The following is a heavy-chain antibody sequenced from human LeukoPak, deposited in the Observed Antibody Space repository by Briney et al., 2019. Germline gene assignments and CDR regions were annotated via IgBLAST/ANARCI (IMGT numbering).Heavy chain of an antibody. Sequence: SETLSLTCTVSDYSISSGYYWGWIRQPPGKGLEWIGSIYHSGTTYYNPSLKSRATLSVDTSKNQFSLKLSSVTAADTAVYYCARRGGANWFDPWGQGTLVTVSS. V-gene: IGHV4-38-2*02. CDR1: DYSISSGYY. J-gene: IGHJ5*02. D-gene: IGHD3-10*01. CDR3: ARRGGANWFDP. CDR2: IYHSGTT.